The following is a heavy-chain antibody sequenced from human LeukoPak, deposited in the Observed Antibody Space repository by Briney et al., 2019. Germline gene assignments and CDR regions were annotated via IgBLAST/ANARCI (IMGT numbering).Heavy chain of an antibody. D-gene: IGHD2-15*01. CDR2: IYYSGST. V-gene: IGHV4-39*01. CDR3: VGGGRPYYYYYGMDV. Sequence: SETLSLTCTVSGGSISSSSYYWGWIRQPPGKGLEWIGSIYYSGSTYYNPSLKSRVTISVNTSKNQFSLKLSSVTAADTAVYYCVGGGRPYYYYYGMDVWGQGTTVTVSS. J-gene: IGHJ6*02. CDR1: GGSISSSSYY.